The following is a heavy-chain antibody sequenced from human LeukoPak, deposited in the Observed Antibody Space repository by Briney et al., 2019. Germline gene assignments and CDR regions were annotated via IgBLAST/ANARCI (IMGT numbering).Heavy chain of an antibody. CDR3: ARVPNTAGFYFDY. CDR1: GFTFSSYS. Sequence: VGSLRLSCAASGFTFSSYSMNWARQAPGKGLEWVSSISSSSSYIYYADSVKGRFTISRDNAKNSLYLQMNSLRAEDTAVYYCARVPNTAGFYFDYWGQGTLVTVSS. CDR2: ISSSSSYI. V-gene: IGHV3-21*01. D-gene: IGHD5-18*01. J-gene: IGHJ4*02.